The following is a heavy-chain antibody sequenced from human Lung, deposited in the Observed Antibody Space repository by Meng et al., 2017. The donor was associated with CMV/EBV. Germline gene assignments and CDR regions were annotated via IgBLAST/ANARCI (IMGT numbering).Heavy chain of an antibody. J-gene: IGHJ3*02. CDR1: GFTFSSYA. Sequence: GGSXRLXCAASGFTFSSYAMSWVCQAPGKGLEWVSGISGSGGSTHNADSVKGRFTISRDNSKNTLYLQMNSLRAEDTAVYYCAKDYDFRGLEAFDIWGQGTKVT. CDR2: ISGSGGST. CDR3: AKDYDFRGLEAFDI. D-gene: IGHD3-3*01. V-gene: IGHV3-23*01.